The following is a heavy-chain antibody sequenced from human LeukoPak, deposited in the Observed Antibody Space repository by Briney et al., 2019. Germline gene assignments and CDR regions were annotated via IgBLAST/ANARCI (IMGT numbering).Heavy chain of an antibody. Sequence: GGSLRLSCAASGFTFSGYAMSWVRQAPGKGLEWVANIKEDGSEKYYVDSVEGRFTISRDNAKNSMYLQMNSLRAEDTAVYYCAGRIFDIWGPGTMVTVSS. D-gene: IGHD1-26*01. CDR1: GFTFSGYA. J-gene: IGHJ3*02. CDR2: IKEDGSEK. CDR3: AGRIFDI. V-gene: IGHV3-7*01.